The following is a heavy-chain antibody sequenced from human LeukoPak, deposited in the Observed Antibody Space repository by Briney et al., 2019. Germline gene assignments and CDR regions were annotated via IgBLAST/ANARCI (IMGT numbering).Heavy chain of an antibody. D-gene: IGHD3-3*01. CDR1: GGSISSSSYY. V-gene: IGHV4-39*01. CDR2: IYYSGST. Sequence: SETLSLTCTVSGGSISSSSYYWGWIRQPPGKGLERIGPIYYSGSTYYNPSLKSRVTISVDTSKNQFALKVSSVTGADTAVYYCARRGVFGVSRRVDYWGQGTLVTVSS. CDR3: ARRGVFGVSRRVDY. J-gene: IGHJ4*02.